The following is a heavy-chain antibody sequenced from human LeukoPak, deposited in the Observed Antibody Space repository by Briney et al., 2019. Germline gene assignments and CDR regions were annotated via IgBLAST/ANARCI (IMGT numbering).Heavy chain of an antibody. CDR3: ARDTYYYGSSGYYGWFDP. D-gene: IGHD3-22*01. J-gene: IGHJ5*02. Sequence: ASVKVSCKASGYTFTGYYMHWVRQAPGQGLEWMGWINPNSGGTNYAQKFQGRVTMTRDTSISTAYMELSRLRSDDTAVYYCARDTYYYGSSGYYGWFDPWGQGTLVTVSS. CDR1: GYTFTGYY. CDR2: INPNSGGT. V-gene: IGHV1-2*02.